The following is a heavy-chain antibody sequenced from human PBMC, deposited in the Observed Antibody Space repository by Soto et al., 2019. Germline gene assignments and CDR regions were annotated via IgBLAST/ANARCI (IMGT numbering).Heavy chain of an antibody. J-gene: IGHJ5*02. V-gene: IGHV1-8*01. CDR1: GYTFTSYD. D-gene: IGHD3-16*02. Sequence: QVQLVQSGAEVKKPGASVKVSCKASGYTFTSYDINWVRQATGQGLEWMGWMNPNSGNTGYAQKFQGRVTMTTNTSKSTAYMELSSLRSEDTTVYYCARERSSSKRFDPWGQGTRVTVSS. CDR3: ARERSSSKRFDP. CDR2: MNPNSGNT.